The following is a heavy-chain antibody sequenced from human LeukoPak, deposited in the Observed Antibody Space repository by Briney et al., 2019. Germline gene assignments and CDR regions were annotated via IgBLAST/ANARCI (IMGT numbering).Heavy chain of an antibody. Sequence: GGSLRLSCAASGFTFSSYAMGWVRQAPGKGLEWVSAISGSGGSTYYADSVKGRFTISRDNSKNTLYLQMNSLRAEDTAVYYCAKDTIFGVDYNWFDPWGQGTLVTVSS. V-gene: IGHV3-23*01. CDR1: GFTFSSYA. CDR3: AKDTIFGVDYNWFDP. D-gene: IGHD3-3*01. J-gene: IGHJ5*02. CDR2: ISGSGGST.